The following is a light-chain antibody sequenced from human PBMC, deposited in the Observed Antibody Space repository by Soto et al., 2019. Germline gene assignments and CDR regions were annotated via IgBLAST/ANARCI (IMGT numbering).Light chain of an antibody. Sequence: QSVLTQPSSVSGSPGQSITISCTGTISDVGGYNYVSWYQQHPGKAPKLMIYEVSNRPSRVSNRFSGSKSGNTASLTISGLQAEDEADYYCSSYTRSSTSYVFGTGTKATVL. CDR2: EVS. CDR3: SSYTRSSTSYV. V-gene: IGLV2-14*01. CDR1: ISDVGGYNY. J-gene: IGLJ1*01.